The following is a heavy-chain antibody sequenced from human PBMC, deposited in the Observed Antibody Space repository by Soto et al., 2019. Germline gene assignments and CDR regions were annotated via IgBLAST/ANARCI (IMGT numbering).Heavy chain of an antibody. D-gene: IGHD5-18*01. J-gene: IGHJ5*02. CDR1: GFTVSNNH. CDR2: VHGGGST. V-gene: IGHV3-53*01. CDR3: AKSDTALSYGFDP. Sequence: GGSLRLSCAASGFTVSNNHMTWVRQAAGKGLELVSFVHGGGSTSYADSVKGRFTVSRDNSMNTLYMQMNSLRAEDTAVYYCAKSDTALSYGFDPWGQGTVVTVSS.